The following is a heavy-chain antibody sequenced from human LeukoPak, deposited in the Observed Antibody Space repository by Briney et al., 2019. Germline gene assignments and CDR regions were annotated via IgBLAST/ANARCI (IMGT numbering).Heavy chain of an antibody. CDR1: GYTFTYYV. J-gene: IGHJ4*02. V-gene: IGHV1-18*01. D-gene: IGHD1-26*01. CDR3: ARGEKPYDY. CDR2: INAYNGNT. Sequence: ASVKVSCKTSGYTFTYYVISWVRQAPGQGLEWMGWINAYNGNTNDAQKFQGRVTMTADTSTSTAYMELRSLRSDDTAVYYCARGEKPYDYWGQGTLVSVSS.